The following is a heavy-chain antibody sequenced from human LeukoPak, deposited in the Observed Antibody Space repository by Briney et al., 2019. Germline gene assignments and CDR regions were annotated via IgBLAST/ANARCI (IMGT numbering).Heavy chain of an antibody. CDR1: GASITSFY. V-gene: IGHV4-4*07. CDR2: IHTNGGT. D-gene: IGHD5-12*01. CDR3: SRGGGYGDY. J-gene: IGHJ4*02. Sequence: SSETLSLTCTVSGASITSFYYNWIRQYAGKGLEWIGRIHTNGGTDYRPSLNSRVTMSVDTSKKQISLKLTSVTAADTAVYFCSRGGGYGDYWGQGILVTVYS.